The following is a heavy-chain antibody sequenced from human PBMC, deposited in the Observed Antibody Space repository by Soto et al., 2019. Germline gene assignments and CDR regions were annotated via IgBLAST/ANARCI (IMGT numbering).Heavy chain of an antibody. Sequence: ASVKVSCKVSGYTLTELSMHWVRQAPGKGLEWMGGFNPENGERIYAQKVQGRVTGTEDTSTKTAYMELSSLRSEDTAVYYCATDRPGNYYYGMDVWGQGTTVTVSS. CDR1: GYTLTELS. CDR2: FNPENGER. V-gene: IGHV1-24*01. CDR3: ATDRPGNYYYGMDV. J-gene: IGHJ6*02.